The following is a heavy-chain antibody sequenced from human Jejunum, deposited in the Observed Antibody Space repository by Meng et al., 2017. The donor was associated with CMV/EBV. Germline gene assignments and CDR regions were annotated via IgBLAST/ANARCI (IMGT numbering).Heavy chain of an antibody. V-gene: IGHV3-15*01. CDR1: GFTFSNAW. D-gene: IGHD3-10*01. CDR2: MKSNAGGGTT. J-gene: IGHJ4*02. CDR3: ASHGYSYGSVFEY. Sequence: EVQLVESGGDLVKPGGSLRLSCAAYEASGFTFSNAWMSWVRQAPGKGLEWVGRMKSNAGGGTTDYAAPVKGRFTISRDDSKTTVFLQMNSLKSEDTALYYCASHGYSYGSVFEYWGQGTLVTVSS.